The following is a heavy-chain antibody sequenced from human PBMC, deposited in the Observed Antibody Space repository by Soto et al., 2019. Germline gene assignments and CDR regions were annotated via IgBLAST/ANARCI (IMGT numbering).Heavy chain of an antibody. CDR1: GFTFTSYW. J-gene: IGHJ4*02. CDR3: AKHEGYCSSTTCSNFDY. V-gene: IGHV5-51*01. Sequence: PGESLKISCKASGFTFTSYWIAWVRQMPGKGLEWMGIIYPGDSDTSYSPSFQGQVIISADKSINTAYLQWSSLKASDTAMYYCAKHEGYCSSTTCSNFDYWGQGTLVTVSS. D-gene: IGHD2-2*01. CDR2: IYPGDSDT.